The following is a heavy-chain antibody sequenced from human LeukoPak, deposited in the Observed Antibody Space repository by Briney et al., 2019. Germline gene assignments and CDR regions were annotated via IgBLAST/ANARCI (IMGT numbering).Heavy chain of an antibody. CDR2: LSGTGITT. CDR1: GFTFSGYA. J-gene: IGHJ3*02. V-gene: IGHV3-23*01. Sequence: GSLRLSCAASGFTFSGYAMSWVRQAPGKGLEWVSALSGTGITTYYADSVKGRFTISRDNPKNTVYLQMDGLRAEDTAVYYCAKGYYDSTIAFDIWGQGTMVTVSS. D-gene: IGHD3-22*01. CDR3: AKGYYDSTIAFDI.